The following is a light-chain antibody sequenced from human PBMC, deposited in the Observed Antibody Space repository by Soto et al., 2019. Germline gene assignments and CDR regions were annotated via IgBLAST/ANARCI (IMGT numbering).Light chain of an antibody. V-gene: IGLV2-11*01. CDR1: NSDVGAYNY. CDR3: CSFAGPNTIL. CDR2: DVS. Sequence: QSALTQPRAVSGSPGQSVTISCAGTNSDVGAYNYVSWYHQHPGKAPKLILYDVSQRPSGVPDRFSGSKSGNTASLTISGLQAEDEGDFYCCSFAGPNTILFGGGTKLTGL. J-gene: IGLJ2*01.